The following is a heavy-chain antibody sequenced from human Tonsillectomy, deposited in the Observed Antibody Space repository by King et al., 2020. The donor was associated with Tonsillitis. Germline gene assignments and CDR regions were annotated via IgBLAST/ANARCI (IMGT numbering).Heavy chain of an antibody. CDR3: AKDVDTDRGAFDI. V-gene: IGHV3-23*04. D-gene: IGHD5-18*01. CDR2: ISGSGGST. Sequence: VQLVESGGGLVQPGGSLRLSCAASGFTFSSYAMSWVRQAPGKGLEWVSTISGSGGSTYHADPVKGRFTISRDNSKNTLNLQMNSLRAEDTAVYFCAKDVDTDRGAFDIWGQGTMVTVSS. J-gene: IGHJ3*02. CDR1: GFTFSSYA.